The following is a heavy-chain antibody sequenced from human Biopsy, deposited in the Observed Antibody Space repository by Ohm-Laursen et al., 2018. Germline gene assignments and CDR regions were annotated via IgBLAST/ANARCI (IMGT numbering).Heavy chain of an antibody. V-gene: IGHV4-59*01. D-gene: IGHD3-3*01. CDR2: VYNGGIT. CDR1: GGSIISYY. J-gene: IGHJ5*02. CDR3: ARTPRDSFWSGSYKRGLWFDP. Sequence: GTLSLTCNVSGGSIISYYWTWIRQPPGKGLEWIGHVYNGGITNYNPSPKSRVTISKDTSKNQFSLQVNSVTAADTAVYYCARTPRDSFWSGSYKRGLWFDPWGQGTLVIVSS.